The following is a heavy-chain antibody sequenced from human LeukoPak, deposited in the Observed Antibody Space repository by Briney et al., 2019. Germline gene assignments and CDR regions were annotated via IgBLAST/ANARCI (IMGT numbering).Heavy chain of an antibody. CDR1: GGTFSSYA. CDR3: ASCPLEYSNSSGHSFYY. Sequence: SVKVSCKASGGTFSSYAISWVRQAPGQGLEWMGGIIPIFGTANYAQKFQGRVTITTDESTSTAYMELSSLRSEDTAVYYCASCPLEYSNSSGHSFYYWGQGTLVTVSS. CDR2: IIPIFGTA. D-gene: IGHD6-6*01. J-gene: IGHJ4*02. V-gene: IGHV1-69*05.